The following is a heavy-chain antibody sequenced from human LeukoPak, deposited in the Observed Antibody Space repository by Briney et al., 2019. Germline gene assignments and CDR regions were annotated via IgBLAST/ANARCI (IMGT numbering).Heavy chain of an antibody. V-gene: IGHV3-30-3*01. CDR2: ISYDGSNK. CDR3: AHLIGLDGYKYGLPDY. Sequence: PGGSLRLSCAASGFTFSSYAMHWVRQAPGKGLEWVAVISYDGSNKYYADSVKGRFTISRDNSKNTLYLQMNSLRAEDTAVYYCAHLIGLDGYKYGLPDYWGQGTLVTVSS. D-gene: IGHD5-24*01. CDR1: GFTFSSYA. J-gene: IGHJ4*02.